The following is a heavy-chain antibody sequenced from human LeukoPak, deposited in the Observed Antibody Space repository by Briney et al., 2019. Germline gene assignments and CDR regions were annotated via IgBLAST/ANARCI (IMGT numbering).Heavy chain of an antibody. V-gene: IGHV3-48*03. Sequence: QPGGSLRLSCAASGFTFSTYEMNWVRQAPGKGLEWVSYISSSGGSIYCADSVKGRFTISRDNAKNSLFLQMNSLRAEDTAVYYCATQGRSAMLGIWGQGTMVTVSS. J-gene: IGHJ3*02. CDR1: GFTFSTYE. CDR3: ATQGRSAMLGI. D-gene: IGHD3-3*01. CDR2: ISSSGGSI.